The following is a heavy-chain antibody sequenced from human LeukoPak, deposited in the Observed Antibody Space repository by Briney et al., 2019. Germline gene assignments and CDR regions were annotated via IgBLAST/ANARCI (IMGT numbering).Heavy chain of an antibody. D-gene: IGHD5-18*01. J-gene: IGHJ4*02. CDR2: IWYDGSNK. Sequence: GGSLRLSCAASGFTFSSYGMHWVRQAPGKGLEWVAVIWYDGSNKYYADSVKGRFTISRDNSKNTLYLQMNSLRAEDTAVYYCAKHVDTAMGLFDYWGQGTLVTVSS. V-gene: IGHV3-33*06. CDR3: AKHVDTAMGLFDY. CDR1: GFTFSSYG.